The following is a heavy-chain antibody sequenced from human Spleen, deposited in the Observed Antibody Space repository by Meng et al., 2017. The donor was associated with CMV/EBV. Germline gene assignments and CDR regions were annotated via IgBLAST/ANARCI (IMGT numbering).Heavy chain of an antibody. Sequence: ASVKVSCKPTGYSFTDCYIHWVRQAPGQGFEWMGIINPSGGSTSYAQKFQGRVTMTRDTSTSTVYMELSSLRSEDTAVYYCARVGISGSHYYYYYGMDVWGQGTTVTVSS. J-gene: IGHJ6*02. CDR1: GYSFTDCY. CDR3: ARVGISGSHYYYYYGMDV. D-gene: IGHD1-26*01. CDR2: INPSGGST. V-gene: IGHV1-46*01.